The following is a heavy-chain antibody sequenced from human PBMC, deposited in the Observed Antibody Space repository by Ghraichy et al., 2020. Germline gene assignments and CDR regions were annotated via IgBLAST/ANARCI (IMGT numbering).Heavy chain of an antibody. CDR3: AKSFSSSGWYFFDY. Sequence: GGSLRLSCAASGFAFSSYAMSWVRQAPGKGLEWVSAISGSGGSTYYADSVKGRFTISRDNSKNTLYLQMNSLRAEDTAVYYCAKSFSSSGWYFFDYWGQGTLVTVSS. CDR2: ISGSGGST. J-gene: IGHJ4*02. D-gene: IGHD6-19*01. V-gene: IGHV3-23*01. CDR1: GFAFSSYA.